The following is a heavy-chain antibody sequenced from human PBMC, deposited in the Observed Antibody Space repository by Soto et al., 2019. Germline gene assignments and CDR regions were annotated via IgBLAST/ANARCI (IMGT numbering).Heavy chain of an antibody. J-gene: IGHJ2*01. CDR2: IIPILGIA. D-gene: IGHD2-15*01. Sequence: QVQLVQSGAEVKKPGSSVKVSCKASGGTFSSYTISWVRQAPGQGLEWMGRIIPILGIANYAQKFQGRVTITADKSTSTADMELSSLRSEDTAVYYCARGEDTGYFDLWGRGTLVTVSS. CDR1: GGTFSSYT. CDR3: ARGEDTGYFDL. V-gene: IGHV1-69*02.